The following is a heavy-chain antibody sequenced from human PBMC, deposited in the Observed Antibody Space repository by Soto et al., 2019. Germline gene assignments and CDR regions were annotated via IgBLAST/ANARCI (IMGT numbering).Heavy chain of an antibody. D-gene: IGHD2-8*01. CDR1: GVTFSSYA. J-gene: IGHJ6*02. CDR2: IIPILGTT. CDR3: ARDGPTGYCTNGVCYLDV. Sequence: ASVKVSCKASGVTFSSYAIGWVRQAPGQGLEWMGGIIPILGTTNYAQKFQGRVTITADKSTSTAYMELSSLRSEDTAVYYCARDGPTGYCTNGVCYLDVWGQGTTVTVSS. V-gene: IGHV1-69*10.